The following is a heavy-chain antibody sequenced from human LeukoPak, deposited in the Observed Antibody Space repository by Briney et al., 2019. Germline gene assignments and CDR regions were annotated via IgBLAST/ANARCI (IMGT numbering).Heavy chain of an antibody. Sequence: ASVKVSCKASRYTFTSYGISWVRQAPGQGLEWMGWISAYNGNTNYAQKLQGRVTMTTDTSTSTAYMELRSLRSDDTAVYYCARAGISYDIVVVPALINLDYWGQGTLVTVSS. J-gene: IGHJ4*02. CDR2: ISAYNGNT. V-gene: IGHV1-18*01. CDR1: RYTFTSYG. D-gene: IGHD2-2*01. CDR3: ARAGISYDIVVVPALINLDY.